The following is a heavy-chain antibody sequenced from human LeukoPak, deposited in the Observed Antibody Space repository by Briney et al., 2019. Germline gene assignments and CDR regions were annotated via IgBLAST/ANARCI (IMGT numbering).Heavy chain of an antibody. V-gene: IGHV4-39*01. J-gene: IGHJ4*02. CDR2: IYYSGNT. D-gene: IGHD3-3*01. CDR1: GGSISSSSYY. CDR3: ARHDYDFWSGYSPFDY. Sequence: PSETLSLTCTVSGGSISSSSYYWGWIRQPPGKGLEWIGSIYYSGNTYYNPSLKSRVTISVDTSKNQFSLKLSSVTAADTAVYYCARHDYDFWSGYSPFDYWGQGTLVTVSS.